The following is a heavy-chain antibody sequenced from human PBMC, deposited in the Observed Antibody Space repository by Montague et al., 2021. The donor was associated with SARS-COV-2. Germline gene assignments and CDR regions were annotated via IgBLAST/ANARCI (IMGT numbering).Heavy chain of an antibody. J-gene: IGHJ5*02. CDR3: ARHDHTDFGNPNWFDP. Sequence: SETLSLTCAVYRDSISSDTSSRIWVPQSPGQGMMGIGSLAYSGRNYHNGALRVPLSISVDTSKNQFSLELMAVTAADTCLYYCARHDHTDFGNPNWFDPWGQGTLVTVSS. CDR2: LAYSGRN. D-gene: IGHD5-18*01. CDR1: RDSISSDTSS. V-gene: IGHV4-39*01.